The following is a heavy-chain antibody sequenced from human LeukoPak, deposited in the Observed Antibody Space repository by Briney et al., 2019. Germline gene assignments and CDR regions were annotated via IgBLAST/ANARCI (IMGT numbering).Heavy chain of an antibody. CDR2: IYYSGST. CDR3: ARANSWFDP. D-gene: IGHD4-11*01. Sequence: PSETLSLTCTVSGGSISSSSYYWGWIRRPPGKGLEWIGSIYYSGSTYYNPSLKSRVTISVDTSKNQFSLKLSSVTAADTAVYYCARANSWFDPWGQGTLVTVSS. J-gene: IGHJ5*02. V-gene: IGHV4-39*07. CDR1: GGSISSSSYY.